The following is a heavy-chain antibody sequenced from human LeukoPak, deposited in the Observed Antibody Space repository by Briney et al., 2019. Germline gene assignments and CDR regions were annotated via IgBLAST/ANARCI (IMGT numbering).Heavy chain of an antibody. CDR3: ERTPRNAFIDY. CDR2: IYYSGST. V-gene: IGHV4-59*01. J-gene: IGHJ4*02. D-gene: IGHD3-16*02. CDR1: GGSISSYY. Sequence: SETLSLTCTVSGGSISSYYWSWIRQPPGKGLEWIGYIYYSGSTNYNPSLKSRVTISVDTSKNQFSQKLNYVTTAETALYYCERTPRNAFIDYWGPGALVTVSS.